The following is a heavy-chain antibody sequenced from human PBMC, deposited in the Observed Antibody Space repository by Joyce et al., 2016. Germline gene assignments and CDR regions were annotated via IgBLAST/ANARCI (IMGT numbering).Heavy chain of an antibody. Sequence: EVQLVESGGGLVKPGGSRRLSCAASGFTFSSYSINWVRQTPGKGLEWISSISSSSIYIFYVDSVKGRFTISRDNAKNSVYLQMHSLRAEDTAVYYCARGSLRSALVDYWGQGTLVTVSS. V-gene: IGHV3-21*01. D-gene: IGHD3-10*01. CDR2: ISSSSIYI. CDR1: GFTFSSYS. J-gene: IGHJ4*02. CDR3: ARGSLRSALVDY.